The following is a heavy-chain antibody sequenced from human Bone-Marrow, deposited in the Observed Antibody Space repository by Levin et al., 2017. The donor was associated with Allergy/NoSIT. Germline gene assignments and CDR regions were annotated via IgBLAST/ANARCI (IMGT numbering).Heavy chain of an antibody. CDR1: GVSFRIYN. CDR3: AKERATGGNFDY. Sequence: GGSLRLSCATSGVSFRIYNMHWVRQAPGKGLEWVAVISYDEKKEYYIDSVKGRFTISRDTAKNILYLQMNSLSVQDTAVYYCAKERATGGNFDYWGQGTLVTVSS. D-gene: IGHD5-24*01. CDR2: ISYDEKKE. J-gene: IGHJ4*02. V-gene: IGHV3-30*18.